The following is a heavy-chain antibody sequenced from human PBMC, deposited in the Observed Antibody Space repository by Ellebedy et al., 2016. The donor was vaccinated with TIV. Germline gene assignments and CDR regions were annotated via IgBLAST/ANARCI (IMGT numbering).Heavy chain of an antibody. Sequence: GGSLRLXXAASGFTFSTYSMNWVRQAPGKGLEWVSYISSSSSAIYYADSVKGRFTISRDNAKNSLYLQMNSLRAEDTAVYYCARGASNNGLNYWGQGTLVTVSS. V-gene: IGHV3-48*04. J-gene: IGHJ4*02. CDR1: GFTFSTYS. CDR2: ISSSSSAI. D-gene: IGHD2-8*01. CDR3: ARGASNNGLNY.